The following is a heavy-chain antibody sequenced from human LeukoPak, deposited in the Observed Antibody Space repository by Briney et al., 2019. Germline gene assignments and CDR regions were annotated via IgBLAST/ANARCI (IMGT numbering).Heavy chain of an antibody. CDR2: INHSGST. Sequence: SETLSLTCAVYGGSFSGYYWSWIRQPPGKGLEWSGEINHSGSTNYNPSLKSRVTISVDTSKNQFSLKLSSVTAADTAVYYCARDSDYYYGSGSYFYWGQGTLVTVSS. D-gene: IGHD3-10*01. CDR1: GGSFSGYY. J-gene: IGHJ4*02. CDR3: ARDSDYYYGSGSYFY. V-gene: IGHV4-34*01.